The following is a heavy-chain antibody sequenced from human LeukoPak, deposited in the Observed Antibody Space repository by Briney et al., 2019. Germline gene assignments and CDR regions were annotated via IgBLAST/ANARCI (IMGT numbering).Heavy chain of an antibody. CDR2: IGTNADT. CDR1: GFTVSSHD. D-gene: IGHD3-10*01. J-gene: IGHJ6*02. V-gene: IGHV3-13*04. CDR3: ARGSGWGMDV. Sequence: PGGSLRLSCAASGFTVSSHDMHWVRQTTGRGLEWVSVIGTNADTHYPGSVKGRFTISRESAKNSLYLQMTSLRAGDTAVYYCARGSGWGMDVWGQGTTVTVSS.